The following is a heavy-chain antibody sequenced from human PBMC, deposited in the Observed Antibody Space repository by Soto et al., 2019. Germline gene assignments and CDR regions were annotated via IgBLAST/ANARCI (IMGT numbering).Heavy chain of an antibody. D-gene: IGHD6-6*01. J-gene: IGHJ4*02. CDR3: ATDPGEYSSSYYFDY. CDR1: GYTLTELS. CDR2: FDPEDGET. Sequence: ASVKVSCKVSGYTLTELSMHWVRQAPGKGLEWMGGFDPEDGETIYAQKFQGRVTMTEDTSTDTAYMELSSLRSEDTAVYYCATDPGEYSSSYYFDYWGQGTLVTVSS. V-gene: IGHV1-24*01.